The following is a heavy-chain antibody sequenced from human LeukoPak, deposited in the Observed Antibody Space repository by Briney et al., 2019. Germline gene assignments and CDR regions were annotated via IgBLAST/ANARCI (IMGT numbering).Heavy chain of an antibody. V-gene: IGHV4-39*01. J-gene: IGHJ4*02. CDR3: ARLTTYYFDY. Sequence: PSETLSLTCTVSGDSISTSTDYWGWIRQPPGKGLEWIGSIYNSGSTYYNPSLKSRVSMSVDTSKNQFSLKLTSVTAADTAVYYRARLTTYYFDYWGQGTLVTVSS. CDR2: IYNSGST. D-gene: IGHD3-22*01. CDR1: GDSISTSTDY.